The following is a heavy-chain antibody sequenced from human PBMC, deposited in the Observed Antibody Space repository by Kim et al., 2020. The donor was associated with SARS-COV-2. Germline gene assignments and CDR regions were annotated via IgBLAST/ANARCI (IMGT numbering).Heavy chain of an antibody. Sequence: SVKVSCKASGGTLSTYGVSWVRQAPGQGLEWMGGIIPMFDTTKYAQKFQGRVTITADESRNIVYMELRSPRSEDTAIYYCARERNRAHYYERSGDAFDLWGQGTMVTVSS. CDR2: IIPMFDTT. CDR3: ARERNRAHYYERSGDAFDL. V-gene: IGHV1-69*13. D-gene: IGHD3-22*01. CDR1: GGTLSTYG. J-gene: IGHJ3*01.